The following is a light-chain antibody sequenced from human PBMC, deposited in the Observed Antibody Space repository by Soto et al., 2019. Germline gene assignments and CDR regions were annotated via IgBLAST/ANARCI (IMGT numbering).Light chain of an antibody. CDR2: DVS. V-gene: IGLV2-8*01. Sequence: QSAMTQPPSASGSPGQSVTISCTGTSSDVGGYNSVSWYQQHPGKAPKLMIYDVSKRPSGVPDRFSGSKSGNTASLTVSGLQAEDEADYFCSSYADSNNLVFGGGPQLTVL. CDR3: SSYADSNNLV. J-gene: IGLJ2*01. CDR1: SSDVGGYNS.